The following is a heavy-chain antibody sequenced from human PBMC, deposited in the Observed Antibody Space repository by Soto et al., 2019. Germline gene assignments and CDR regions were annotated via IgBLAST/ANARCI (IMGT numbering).Heavy chain of an antibody. CDR1: GFSFTHYS. Sequence: VGSLRLACATSGFSFTHYSINWVRQAPGKGLEWVAFKSYDGTTEYYADSVKGRFTISRDNSKRMVYLQMNSLTSEDTALYYCARRWGTYSSASLDYWGLGTLVTVSS. CDR2: KSYDGTTE. J-gene: IGHJ4*02. D-gene: IGHD6-19*01. CDR3: ARRWGTYSSASLDY. V-gene: IGHV3-30*04.